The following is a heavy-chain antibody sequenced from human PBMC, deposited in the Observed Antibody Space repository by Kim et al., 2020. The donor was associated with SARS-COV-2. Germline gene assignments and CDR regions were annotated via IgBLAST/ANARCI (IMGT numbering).Heavy chain of an antibody. V-gene: IGHV3-21*01. J-gene: IGHJ3*02. CDR3: ARGHYYDSRGRGAFDI. CDR2: ISSSSSYI. D-gene: IGHD3-22*01. CDR1: GFTFSSYS. Sequence: GGSLRLSCAASGFTFSSYSMNWVRQAPGKGLEWVSSISSSSSYIYYADSVKGRFTISRDNAKNSLYLQMNSLRAEDTAVYYCARGHYYDSRGRGAFDIWGQGTMVTVSS.